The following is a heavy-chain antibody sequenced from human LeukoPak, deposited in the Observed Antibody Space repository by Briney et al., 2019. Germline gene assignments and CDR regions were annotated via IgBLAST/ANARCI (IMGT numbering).Heavy chain of an antibody. D-gene: IGHD3-16*01. CDR2: IIPVLSTA. J-gene: IGHJ6*03. Sequence: SVKVSCKASGGTFSSYAISWVRQAPGQGLEWMGGIIPVLSTANYAQKFQDRVTITADESTSTTYMELSSLKSEDTAVYYCATTGGDIYYYYMDVWGKGTTVTISS. CDR3: ATTGGDIYYYYMDV. V-gene: IGHV1-69*01. CDR1: GGTFSSYA.